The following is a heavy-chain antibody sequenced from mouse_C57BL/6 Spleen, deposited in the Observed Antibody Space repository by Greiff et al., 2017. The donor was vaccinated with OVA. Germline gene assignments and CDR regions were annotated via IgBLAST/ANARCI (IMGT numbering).Heavy chain of an antibody. CDR1: GYTFTDYE. Sequence: QVQLQQSGAELVRPGASVTLSCKASGYTFTDYEMHWVKQTPVHGLEWIGAIDPETGGTAYNQKFKGKAILTADTSSSTAYMELRSLTSEDSAVYYCTSPVSYWGQGTLVTVSA. CDR2: IDPETGGT. CDR3: TSPVSY. V-gene: IGHV1-15*01. J-gene: IGHJ3*01.